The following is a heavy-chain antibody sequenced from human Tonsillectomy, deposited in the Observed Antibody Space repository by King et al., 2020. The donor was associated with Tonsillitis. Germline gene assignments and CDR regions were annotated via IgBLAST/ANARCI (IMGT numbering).Heavy chain of an antibody. CDR3: ATLAARREVDY. CDR1: GFSFSSYE. CDR2: ISSSGSTI. J-gene: IGHJ4*02. V-gene: IGHV3-48*03. D-gene: IGHD6-6*01. Sequence: EVQLVESGGGLVQPGGSLRLSCAASGFSFSSYEMNWVRQAPGKGLEWVSYISSSGSTIYYADSVKGRFTISREDAKNSLYLQMNSLRAEDTAVYYCATLAARREVDYWGQGTLVIVSS.